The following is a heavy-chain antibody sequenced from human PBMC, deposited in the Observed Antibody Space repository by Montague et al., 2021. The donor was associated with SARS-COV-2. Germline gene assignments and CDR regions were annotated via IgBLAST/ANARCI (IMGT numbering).Heavy chain of an antibody. CDR3: ARRSYDILTGYSTPNWFDP. Sequence: SETLSLTCTVSGGSISSSSYYWGWIRQPPGKGLEWIGSIYYSGSTYYNPSLKSRVTISVDTSKNQFSLKLSSVTAADTAVYYCARRSYDILTGYSTPNWFDPWGQGTLVTVSS. V-gene: IGHV4-39*01. CDR2: IYYSGST. CDR1: GGSISSSSYY. J-gene: IGHJ5*02. D-gene: IGHD3-9*01.